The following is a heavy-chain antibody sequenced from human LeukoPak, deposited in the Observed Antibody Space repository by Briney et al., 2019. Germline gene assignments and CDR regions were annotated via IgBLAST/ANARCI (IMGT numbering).Heavy chain of an antibody. CDR1: GYTFTGYY. CDR2: INPNSGGT. CDR3: ARDPDALGEQQLGDY. J-gene: IGHJ4*02. Sequence: ASVKVSCKASGYTFTGYYMHWVRQAHGQGLEWMGWINPNSGGTNYAQKFQGRVTMTRDTSISTAYMELSRLRSDDTAVYYCARDPDALGEQQLGDYWGQGTPVTVSS. V-gene: IGHV1-2*02. D-gene: IGHD6-13*01.